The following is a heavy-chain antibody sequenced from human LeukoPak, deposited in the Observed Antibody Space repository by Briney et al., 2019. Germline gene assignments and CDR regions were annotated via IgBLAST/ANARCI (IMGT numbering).Heavy chain of an antibody. CDR2: MNTSSGNT. J-gene: IGHJ6*02. D-gene: IGHD3-9*01. CDR3: ARGLDVERSSAWSWGPKKFYYNVMDV. CDR1: GYTFTSSN. V-gene: IGHV1-8*01. Sequence: ASVKVSCKGSGYTFTSSNINWVRQAPGQGLEWMGWMNTSSGNTAYAQRFQGRVTMTRDTSTNTAFLQLTSLRSEDTAVYYCARGLDVERSSAWSWGPKKFYYNVMDVWGQGTTVTVSS.